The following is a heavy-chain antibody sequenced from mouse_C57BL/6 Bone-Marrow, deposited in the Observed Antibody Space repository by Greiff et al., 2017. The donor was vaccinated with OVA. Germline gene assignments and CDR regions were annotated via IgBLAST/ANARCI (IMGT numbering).Heavy chain of an antibody. V-gene: IGHV14-4*01. CDR2: IDPENGDT. D-gene: IGHD2-3*01. Sequence: VQLKESGAELVRPGASVKLSCTASGFNIKDDYMHWVKQRPEQGLEWIGWIDPENGDTEYASKFQGKATITADTSSNTAYLQLSSLTSEDTAVYYCTDGYWFAYWGQGTLVTVSA. J-gene: IGHJ3*01. CDR3: TDGYWFAY. CDR1: GFNIKDDY.